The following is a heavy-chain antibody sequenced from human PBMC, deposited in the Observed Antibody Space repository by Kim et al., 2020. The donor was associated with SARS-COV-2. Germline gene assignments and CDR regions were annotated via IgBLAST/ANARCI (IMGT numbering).Heavy chain of an antibody. V-gene: IGHV3-9*01. CDR3: AKDGGSSSSGWYPYYYYGMDV. D-gene: IGHD6-19*01. CDR1: GFTFDDYA. J-gene: IGHJ6*02. CDR2: ISWNSGSI. Sequence: GGSLRLSCAASGFTFDDYAMHWVRQAPGKGLEWVSGISWNSGSIGYADSVKGRFTISRDNAKNSLYLQMNSLRAEDTALYYCAKDGGSSSSGWYPYYYYGMDVWGQGTTVTVSS.